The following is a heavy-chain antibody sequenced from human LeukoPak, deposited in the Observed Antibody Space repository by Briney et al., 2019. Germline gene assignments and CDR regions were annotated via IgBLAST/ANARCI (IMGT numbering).Heavy chain of an antibody. J-gene: IGHJ4*02. CDR3: ARGAPLGIVATWLGSYDY. D-gene: IGHD5-12*01. CDR1: GGSISSYY. CDR2: IYTSGST. Sequence: SETLSLTCTVSGGSISSYYWSWIRQPAGKGLEWIGRIYTSGSTNYNPSLKSRVTMSVDTSKNQFSLKLSSVTAADTAVYYCARGAPLGIVATWLGSYDYWGQGTLVTVSS. V-gene: IGHV4-4*07.